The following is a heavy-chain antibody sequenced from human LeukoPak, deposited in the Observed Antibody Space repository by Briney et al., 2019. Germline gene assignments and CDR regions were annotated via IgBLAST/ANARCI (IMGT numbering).Heavy chain of an antibody. J-gene: IGHJ3*02. CDR3: AREVRYSSSWNDACDI. V-gene: IGHV3-21*01. CDR2: ISCRSGSI. Sequence: GGSQRLSCAASGFTYSSYTINWVRQAPGKGLEWVSSISCRSGSIYYADSVKGRFTISRDNAKNSLYLQMNSLRAEDTAVYYCAREVRYSSSWNDACDIWGQGGMVTVCS. D-gene: IGHD6-13*01. CDR1: GFTYSSYT.